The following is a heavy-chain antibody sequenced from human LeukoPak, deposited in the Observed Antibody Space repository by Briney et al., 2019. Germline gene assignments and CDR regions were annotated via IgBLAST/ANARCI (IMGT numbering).Heavy chain of an antibody. CDR3: ARARPSRAVVTHYDAFDI. D-gene: IGHD4-23*01. Sequence: SETLSLTCTVSVGSIISYYWSWIRQPPGKGLEWSGCIYYSGGTNYNPSLKSRVTISLDTSKNQLSLKLSTVTAAARAVYYCARARPSRAVVTHYDAFDIWGNGTIVTVS. CDR2: IYYSGGT. V-gene: IGHV4-59*01. J-gene: IGHJ3*02. CDR1: VGSIISYY.